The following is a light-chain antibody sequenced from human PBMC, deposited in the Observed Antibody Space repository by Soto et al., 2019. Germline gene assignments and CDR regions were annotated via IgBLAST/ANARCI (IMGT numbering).Light chain of an antibody. Sequence: EIVMTQSPATLSVSPGERATLSCRASQIVLSNLAWYQQKPGQAPRLLIYGASNRATGIPDRFSGSGSGTDFTLTISRLEPEDFAVYYCQHYKTFGQGTKVDIK. CDR1: QIVLSN. J-gene: IGKJ1*01. CDR2: GAS. CDR3: QHYKT. V-gene: IGKV3D-15*01.